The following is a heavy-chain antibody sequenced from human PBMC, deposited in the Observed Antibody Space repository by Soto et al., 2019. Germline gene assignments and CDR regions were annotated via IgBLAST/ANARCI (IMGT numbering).Heavy chain of an antibody. Sequence: QVQLQESGPGLVKPSGTLSLTCAVSGGSFTSNNWWTWVRQPPGQGSQWIGEVYRTGSTNYNPSLKSRVPISLDKSENQFYLKVSSLTAADTAVYYCASRDPGSSVDYWGQGTLVTVSS. J-gene: IGHJ4*02. CDR2: VYRTGST. V-gene: IGHV4-4*02. CDR3: ASRDPGSSVDY. CDR1: GGSFTSNNW. D-gene: IGHD3-22*01.